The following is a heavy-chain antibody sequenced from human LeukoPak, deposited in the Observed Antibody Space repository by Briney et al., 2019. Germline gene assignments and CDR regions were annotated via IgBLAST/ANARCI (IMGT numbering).Heavy chain of an antibody. V-gene: IGHV3-23*01. CDR1: GFTFSSYG. D-gene: IGHD6-19*01. CDR3: AKIGGGQWLATFDY. CDR2: ISGSGGST. Sequence: PGGTLRLSCAASGFTFSSYGMSWVRQAPGKGLEWVSAISGSGGSTYYADSVKGRFTISRDNSKNTLYLQMNSLRAEVTAVYYCAKIGGGQWLATFDYWGQGTLVTVSS. J-gene: IGHJ4*02.